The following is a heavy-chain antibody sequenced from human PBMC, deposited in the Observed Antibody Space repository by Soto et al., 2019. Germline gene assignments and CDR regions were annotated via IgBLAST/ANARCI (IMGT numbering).Heavy chain of an antibody. V-gene: IGHV4-34*01. CDR2: IDHSGST. CDR1: GGSFSDYS. J-gene: IGHJ4*02. Sequence: SETLSLTCAVYGGSFSDYSWSWIRQPPGQGLEWIGEIDHSGSTNLHPSLKSRVTISVDTSKNQFSLKLNSVTAADTAVYFCARVYSTKRKNHTYYPYIDYWGQGTVVTVSS. CDR3: ARVYSTKRKNHTYYPYIDY. D-gene: IGHD3-22*01.